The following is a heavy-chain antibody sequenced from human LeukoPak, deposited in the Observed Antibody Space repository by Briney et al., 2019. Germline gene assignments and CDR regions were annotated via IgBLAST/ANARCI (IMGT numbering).Heavy chain of an antibody. D-gene: IGHD3-22*01. Sequence: SVNVSCKASGGTFSSYAISWVRQAPGQGVEWMGGIIPIFCTANYAQKFQGRVTITTDKSTSTAYMELSSLRSEDTAVYYCARHTRHYYDSSGDAFDIWGQGTMVTVSS. CDR1: GGTFSSYA. CDR3: ARHTRHYYDSSGDAFDI. V-gene: IGHV1-69*05. J-gene: IGHJ3*02. CDR2: IIPIFCTA.